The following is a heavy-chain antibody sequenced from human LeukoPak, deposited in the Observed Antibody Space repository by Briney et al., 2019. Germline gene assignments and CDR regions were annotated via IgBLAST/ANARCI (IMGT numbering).Heavy chain of an antibody. V-gene: IGHV3-66*01. D-gene: IGHD4-23*01. CDR1: GFTVSSNY. CDR3: AKDRVYGGDSYFDY. J-gene: IGHJ4*02. CDR2: IYSGGST. Sequence: PGGSLRLSCAASGFTVSSNYMTWVRQAPGKGLEWVSVIYSGGSTYYADSVKGRFTISRDNSKNTLYLQMSSLRAEDTAVYYCAKDRVYGGDSYFDYWGQGTLVTASS.